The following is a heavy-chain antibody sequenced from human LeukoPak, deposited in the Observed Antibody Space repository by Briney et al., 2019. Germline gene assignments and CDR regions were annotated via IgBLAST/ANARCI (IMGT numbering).Heavy chain of an antibody. V-gene: IGHV1-69*13. Sequence: SVKVSCKASGYTFTSFDINWVRQATGQGPEWMGGIIPIFGTANYAQKFQGRVTITADESTSTAYMELSSLRSEDTAVYYCARSFWSGYYIIQNWFDPWGQGTLVTVSS. D-gene: IGHD3-3*01. CDR2: IIPIFGTA. CDR3: ARSFWSGYYIIQNWFDP. J-gene: IGHJ5*02. CDR1: GYTFTSFD.